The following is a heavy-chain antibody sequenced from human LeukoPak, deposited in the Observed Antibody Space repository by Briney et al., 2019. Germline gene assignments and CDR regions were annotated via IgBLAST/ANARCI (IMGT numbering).Heavy chain of an antibody. CDR3: TKEHDYSNLAEDY. CDR1: GFTFSSYW. J-gene: IGHJ4*02. D-gene: IGHD4-11*01. V-gene: IGHV3-7*03. Sequence: GGSLRLSCAASGFTFSSYWMSWVRQAPGKGLEWVANIKQDGSEKYYVDSVKGRFTISRDNAKNSLYLQMSSLRAEDTAVYYCTKEHDYSNLAEDYWGQGTLVTVSS. CDR2: IKQDGSEK.